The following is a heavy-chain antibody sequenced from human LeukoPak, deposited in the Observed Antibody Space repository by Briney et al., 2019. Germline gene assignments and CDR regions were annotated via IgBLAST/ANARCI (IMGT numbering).Heavy chain of an antibody. D-gene: IGHD5-12*01. V-gene: IGHV3-48*01. CDR1: GFTLSYYW. J-gene: IGHJ4*02. CDR2: ISSSSSTI. Sequence: GGSLRLSCAASGFTLSYYWMHWVRQAPGKGLEWVSYISSSSSTIYYADSVKGRFTISRDNAKNSLYLQMNSLRAEDTAVYYCAREISGLDYWGQGTLVTVSS. CDR3: AREISGLDY.